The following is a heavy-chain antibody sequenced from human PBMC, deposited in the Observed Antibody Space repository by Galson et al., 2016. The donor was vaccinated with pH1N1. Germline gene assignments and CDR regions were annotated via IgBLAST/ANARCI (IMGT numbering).Heavy chain of an antibody. CDR3: AREDWSYADTYYNGMDV. V-gene: IGHV3-30-3*01. CDR2: ISYNGNDQ. Sequence: SLRLSCAASGFSFDTYAMHWVRQAPGKGLEWVAFISYNGNDQSYAESLKGRFTISRDNSKNTLYLQANSLRTEDTAVFYCAREDWSYADTYYNGMDVWGQGTTVTVSS. D-gene: IGHD3-16*01. J-gene: IGHJ6*02. CDR1: GFSFDTYA.